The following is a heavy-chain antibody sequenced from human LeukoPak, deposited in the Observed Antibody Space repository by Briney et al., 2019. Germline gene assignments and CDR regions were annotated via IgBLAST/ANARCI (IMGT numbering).Heavy chain of an antibody. J-gene: IGHJ3*02. CDR2: ISWNSGSI. Sequence: GRSLRLSCAASGFTFDDYAMHWVRQAPGKGLEWVSGISWNSGSIGYADSVKGRFTISRDNAKNSLYLQMNSLRAEDTALYYCAKHFSYSYDHDAFDIWGQGTMVTVSS. CDR1: GFTFDDYA. D-gene: IGHD5-18*01. V-gene: IGHV3-9*01. CDR3: AKHFSYSYDHDAFDI.